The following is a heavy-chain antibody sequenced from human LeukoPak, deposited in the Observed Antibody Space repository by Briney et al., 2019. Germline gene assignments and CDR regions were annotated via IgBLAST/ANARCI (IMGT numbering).Heavy chain of an antibody. CDR3: AREGRWLHD. CDR1: GGSISSYY. J-gene: IGHJ4*02. CDR2: IYYSGST. Sequence: PSETLSLTCTVSGGSISSYYWSWIRQPPGKGLEWLGYIYYSGSTNYNPSLKSRVTISVDTSKNQFSLKLSSVTVADTAVYYCAREGRWLHDWGQGTLVTVSS. V-gene: IGHV4-59*01. D-gene: IGHD5-24*01.